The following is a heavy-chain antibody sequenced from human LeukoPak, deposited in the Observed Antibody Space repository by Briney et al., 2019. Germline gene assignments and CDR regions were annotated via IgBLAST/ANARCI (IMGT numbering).Heavy chain of an antibody. CDR2: ISAYNGNT. V-gene: IGHV1-18*01. D-gene: IGHD2-2*01. J-gene: IGHJ5*02. Sequence: ASVKVSCKASGYTFTSYGISWVRQAPGQGLEGMGWISAYNGNTNYAQKLQGRVTMTTDTSTSTAYLELRSLRSDDTAVYYCARDIVVVPAALNWFDPWGQGTLVTVSS. CDR1: GYTFTSYG. CDR3: ARDIVVVPAALNWFDP.